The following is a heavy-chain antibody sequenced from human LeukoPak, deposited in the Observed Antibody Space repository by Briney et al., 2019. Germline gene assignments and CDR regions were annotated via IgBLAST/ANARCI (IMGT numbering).Heavy chain of an antibody. V-gene: IGHV6-1*01. D-gene: IGHD6-13*01. CDR3: ARGGTLAAPGFDY. Sequence: SQTLSLTCAISGDSVSSNSGAWNWIRQSPSRGLEWLGRTYYRSKWYNEYAVSVKSRIAMNPDTSKNQFSLQLNSVTPEDTAVYYCARGGTLAAPGFDYWGQGTLVTVSS. J-gene: IGHJ4*02. CDR1: GDSVSSNSGA. CDR2: TYYRSKWYN.